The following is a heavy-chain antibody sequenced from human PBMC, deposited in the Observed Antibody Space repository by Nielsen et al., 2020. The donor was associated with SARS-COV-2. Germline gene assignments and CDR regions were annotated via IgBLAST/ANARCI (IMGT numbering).Heavy chain of an antibody. CDR3: VRAPDYDVLTGYYPDGFDV. V-gene: IGHV4-34*01. CDR2: ITHGGTT. Sequence: WICQPPGKGLEWIGEITHGGTTNYNPSLKSRVTMSVDTSKNQFSLKLTSVTAADTAVYYCVRAPDYDVLTGYYPDGFDVWGRGTMVTVSS. J-gene: IGHJ3*01. D-gene: IGHD3-9*01.